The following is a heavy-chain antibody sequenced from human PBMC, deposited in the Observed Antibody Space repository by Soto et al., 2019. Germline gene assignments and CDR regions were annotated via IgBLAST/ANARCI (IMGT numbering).Heavy chain of an antibody. J-gene: IGHJ5*02. D-gene: IGHD5-12*01. CDR2: VSTNGGTS. CDR3: VKDRAPRDGYKTQPGS. Sequence: GGSLRLSCSASGFTFSIYAMHWVRQAPGKGLEYVSAVSTNGGTSYYADSVKGRFTISRDNSRNTLYLQMNSLRPEDTAVYYCVKDRAPRDGYKTQPGSWGLGTLVTVSS. V-gene: IGHV3-64D*06. CDR1: GFTFSIYA.